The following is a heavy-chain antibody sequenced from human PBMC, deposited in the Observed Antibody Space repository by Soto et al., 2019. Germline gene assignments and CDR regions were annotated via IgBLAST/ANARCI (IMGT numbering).Heavy chain of an antibody. D-gene: IGHD4-4*01. V-gene: IGHV4-39*01. CDR2: IYYSGST. Sequence: SETLSLTCTVSGGSISSSSYYWGWIRQPPGKGLEWIGSIYYSGSTYYNPSLKSRVTISVDTSKNQFSLKLSSVTAADTAVYYCARKSAVNTGFAWFDPWGQGTLVTVSS. CDR1: GGSISSSSYY. CDR3: ARKSAVNTGFAWFDP. J-gene: IGHJ5*02.